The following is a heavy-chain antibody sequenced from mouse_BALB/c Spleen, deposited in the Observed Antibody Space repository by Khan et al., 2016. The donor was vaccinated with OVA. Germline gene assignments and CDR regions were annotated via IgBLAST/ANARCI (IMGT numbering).Heavy chain of an antibody. CDR2: INTYTGEP. D-gene: IGHD1-1*02. Sequence: QIQLVQSGPELKRPGETVKISCKASGYTFTNYGMHWVKQVPGKGLKWMGWINTYTGEPTYAEDFKGRFAFSLETSASTAYLQINNLKNEDTATYFCASGGYWYFDVWGEGTTVTVSS. J-gene: IGHJ1*01. CDR1: GYTFTNYG. V-gene: IGHV9-3-1*01. CDR3: ASGGYWYFDV.